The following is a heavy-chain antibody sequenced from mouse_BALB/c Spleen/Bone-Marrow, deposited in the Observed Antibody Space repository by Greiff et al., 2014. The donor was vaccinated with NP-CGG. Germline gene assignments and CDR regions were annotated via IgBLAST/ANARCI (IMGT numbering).Heavy chain of an antibody. CDR3: ARSYDGYPYAMNY. CDR1: GYLFTSHY. Sequence: EVQLQQSGPELMKPGASVKISCKASGYLFTSHYMHWVKQSHGESLEWIGYFDPFNGGTSYNQKFKGKATLTVDKSSSTAYMHLSSLTSEDSAVYFCARSYDGYPYAMNYWGQGTSVTVSS. J-gene: IGHJ4*01. D-gene: IGHD2-3*01. V-gene: IGHV1S135*01. CDR2: FDPFNGGT.